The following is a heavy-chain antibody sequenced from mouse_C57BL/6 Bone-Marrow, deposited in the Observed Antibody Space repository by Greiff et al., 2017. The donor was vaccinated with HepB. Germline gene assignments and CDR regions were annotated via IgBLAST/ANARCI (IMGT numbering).Heavy chain of an antibody. J-gene: IGHJ2*01. D-gene: IGHD1-1*01. V-gene: IGHV1-78*01. CDR2: IYPRDGST. CDR3: AREGDIITTVVARGLYYFDY. CDR1: GYTFTDHT. Sequence: QVQLQQSDAELVKPGASVKISCKVSGYTFTDHTIHWMKQRPEQGLEWIGYIYPRDGSTKYNEKFKGKATLTADKSSSTAYMQLNSLTSEDSAVYFCAREGDIITTVVARGLYYFDYWGQGTTLTVSS.